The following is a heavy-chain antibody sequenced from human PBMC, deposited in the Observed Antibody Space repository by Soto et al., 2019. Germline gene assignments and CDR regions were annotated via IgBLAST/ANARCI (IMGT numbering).Heavy chain of an antibody. CDR3: ARVPAAALFDY. V-gene: IGHV1-2*04. J-gene: IGHJ4*02. CDR2: INPNNGGT. D-gene: IGHD6-13*01. Sequence: ASVKVSCKASGYTFTGYYIHWVRQAPGQGLEWMGWINPNNGGTNYAQKFQGWVTMTRDTSISTAYMEVSRLTSDDTAVYYCARVPAAALFDYWGQGTLVTSPQ. CDR1: GYTFTGYY.